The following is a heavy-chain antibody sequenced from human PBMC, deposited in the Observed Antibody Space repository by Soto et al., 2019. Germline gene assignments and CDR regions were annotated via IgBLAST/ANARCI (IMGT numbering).Heavy chain of an antibody. CDR2: IYYSGST. CDR3: ARAAHYSSPFRWFDP. Sequence: SDTLSLTWTVSGGSISSGGYYWSWIRQHPGKGLEWIGYIYYSGSTYYNPSLKSRVTISVDTSKNQFSLKLSSVTAADTAVYYCARAAHYSSPFRWFDPWGQGTLVTVS. D-gene: IGHD6-13*01. J-gene: IGHJ5*02. CDR1: GGSISSGGYY. V-gene: IGHV4-31*02.